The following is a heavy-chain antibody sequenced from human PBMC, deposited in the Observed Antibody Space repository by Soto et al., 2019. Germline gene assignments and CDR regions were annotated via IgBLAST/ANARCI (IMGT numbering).Heavy chain of an antibody. J-gene: IGHJ5*02. CDR2: ISPGSRYP. Sequence: PGGSLRLSCAVCGFTFGDSYISWIRQAPGKGLEWLSYISPGSRYPAYADSVKGRFTISRDNAKRSLYLQMMSLTAEDTAIYYCVRGRGGGLFDPWGQGTMVTVCS. CDR1: GFTFGDSY. V-gene: IGHV3-11*06. D-gene: IGHD2-15*01. CDR3: VRGRGGGLFDP.